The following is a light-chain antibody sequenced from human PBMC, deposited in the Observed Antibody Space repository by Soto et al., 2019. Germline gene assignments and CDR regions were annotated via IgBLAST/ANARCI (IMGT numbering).Light chain of an antibody. J-gene: IGKJ2*01. CDR3: QHYDSSPFT. Sequence: EIVLTQSPGTLSLSPGERATLSCRASQSVSSYLAWYQQKPGQAPRLLIYGASNRATGIPDRFSGSGSGTDFTLTISRLEPEDFAVYHCQHYDSSPFTFGQGTKLEIK. V-gene: IGKV3-20*01. CDR2: GAS. CDR1: QSVSSY.